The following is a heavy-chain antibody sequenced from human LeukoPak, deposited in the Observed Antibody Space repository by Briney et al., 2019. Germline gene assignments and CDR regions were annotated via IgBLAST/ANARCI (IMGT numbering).Heavy chain of an antibody. V-gene: IGHV1-8*01. CDR2: MNPNSRNT. D-gene: IGHD3-22*01. CDR3: ARVYSDSSGYYVQGFDY. Sequence: ASVKVSCKASGYTFTSYDINWVRQAAGQGLEWVGWMNPNSRNTGYAQKFQGRVTMTMNTAISTAYMELSSLRPDDTAVYYCARVYSDSSGYYVQGFDYWGQGTLVTVSS. J-gene: IGHJ4*02. CDR1: GYTFTSYD.